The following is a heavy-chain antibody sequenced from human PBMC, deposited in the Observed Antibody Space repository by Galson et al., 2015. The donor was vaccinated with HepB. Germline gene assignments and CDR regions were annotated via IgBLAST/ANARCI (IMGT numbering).Heavy chain of an antibody. V-gene: IGHV3-30*19. CDR1: ISFRSYG. D-gene: IGHD3-9*01. J-gene: IGHJ6*03. CDR3: VRTRYFDWLGSVGFYYYMDV. Sequence: SLRLSCAGISFRSYGVHWVRQVPGEGLDWVAVISYDGSNEYYAESVKGRFTISRDNSKNTVYLQMNSLRAEDTAMYRCVRTRYFDWLGSVGFYYYMDVWGEGTPVIVS. CDR2: ISYDGSNE.